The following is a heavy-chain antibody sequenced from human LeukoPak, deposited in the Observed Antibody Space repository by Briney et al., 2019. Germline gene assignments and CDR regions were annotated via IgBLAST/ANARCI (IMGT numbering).Heavy chain of an antibody. CDR3: ARGICGGDCYSLRWFDP. D-gene: IGHD2-21*02. CDR2: IYYSGST. V-gene: IGHV4-31*03. J-gene: IGHJ5*02. CDR1: GGSISSGGYY. Sequence: PSETLSLTCTVSGGSISSGGYYWSWIRQHPGEGLEWIGYIYYSGSTYYNPSLKSRVTISVDTSKNQFSLKLSSVTAADTAVYYCARGICGGDCYSLRWFDPWGQGTLVTVSS.